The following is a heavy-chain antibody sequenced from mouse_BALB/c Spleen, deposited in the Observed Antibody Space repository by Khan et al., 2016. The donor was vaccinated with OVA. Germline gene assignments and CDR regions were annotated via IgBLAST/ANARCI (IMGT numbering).Heavy chain of an antibody. Sequence: VQLQQSGAELVRPGASVKLSCTASGFNIKDTYMHWVKQRPEQGLEWIGRIDPSNGDTKYDPKFQDKATIPTDTSSNTAYLQLSSLTSEDTAVYYCATLYCNPFPYWGRGTLVTVSA. D-gene: IGHD2-1*01. CDR3: ATLYCNPFPY. J-gene: IGHJ3*01. CDR1: GFNIKDTY. CDR2: IDPSNGDT. V-gene: IGHV14-3*02.